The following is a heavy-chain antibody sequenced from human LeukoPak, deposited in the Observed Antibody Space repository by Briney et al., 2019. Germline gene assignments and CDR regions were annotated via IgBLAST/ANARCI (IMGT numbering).Heavy chain of an antibody. CDR3: ARDRLSYFDSSDYWDFDS. CDR1: GYTFTGYY. D-gene: IGHD3-22*01. CDR2: INPNSGIT. J-gene: IGHJ4*02. V-gene: IGHV1-2*02. Sequence: ASVKVSCKASGYTFTGYYMHWVRQAPGQGLEWMGWINPNSGITNFAQKFQDRVSMTRETSIRTFHMELSRLTSDDTAVYYCARDRLSYFDSSDYWDFDSWGQGTLVTVSS.